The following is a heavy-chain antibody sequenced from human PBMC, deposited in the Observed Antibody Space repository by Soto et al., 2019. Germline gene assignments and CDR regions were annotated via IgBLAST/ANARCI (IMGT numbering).Heavy chain of an antibody. J-gene: IGHJ3*02. D-gene: IGHD3-22*01. V-gene: IGHV1-46*01. Sequence: ASVKVSCKASGYTFTSYYMHWVRQAPGQGLEWMGIINPSGGSTSYAQKFQGRVTMTRDTSTSTVYMDLSSLRSDDTAVYYCARKTPYYYDSSGYYGDAFDIWGQGTMVTVSS. CDR2: INPSGGST. CDR1: GYTFTSYY. CDR3: ARKTPYYYDSSGYYGDAFDI.